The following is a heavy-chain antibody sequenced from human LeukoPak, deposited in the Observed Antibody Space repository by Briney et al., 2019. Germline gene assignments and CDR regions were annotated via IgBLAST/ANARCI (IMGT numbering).Heavy chain of an antibody. CDR1: GYTFTSYA. V-gene: IGHV1-3*01. D-gene: IGHD4-17*01. Sequence: RASVKVSCKVSGYTFTSYAMHWVRQAPGQRLEWVGWINAGNGNTKYSQTFQGRVTITRDTSASTAYMELSSLRSEDTAVYYCARDPLDYGDYSWFDPWGQGTLVTVSS. CDR3: ARDPLDYGDYSWFDP. CDR2: INAGNGNT. J-gene: IGHJ5*02.